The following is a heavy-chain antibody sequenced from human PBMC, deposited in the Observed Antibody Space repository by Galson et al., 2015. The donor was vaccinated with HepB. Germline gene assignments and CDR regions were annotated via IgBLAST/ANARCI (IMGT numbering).Heavy chain of an antibody. J-gene: IGHJ4*02. CDR1: GFTFSSYA. CDR2: ISYDGSNK. Sequence: SLRLSCAASGFTFSSYAMHWVRQAPGKGLEWVAVISYDGSNKYYADSVKGRFTISRDNSKNTLYLQMNSLRAEDTAVYYCARSRGIAASLGAAYWGQGTLVTVSS. CDR3: ARSRGIAASLGAAY. D-gene: IGHD6-13*01. V-gene: IGHV3-30*04.